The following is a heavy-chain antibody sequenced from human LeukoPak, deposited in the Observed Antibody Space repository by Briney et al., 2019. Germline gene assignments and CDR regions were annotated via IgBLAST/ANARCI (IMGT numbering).Heavy chain of an antibody. CDR3: ARGRYSGSHYGAEYFQY. J-gene: IGHJ1*01. D-gene: IGHD1-26*01. V-gene: IGHV1-18*01. Sequence: GASVKVSCKASGYTFTSYDINWVRQAPGQGLEWMGWISGDNGNAVYAQRLQGRVTTTTDTSTSTAYMELRSLKSDDTAVYYCARGRYSGSHYGAEYFQYWGQGTLVTVSS. CDR2: ISGDNGNA. CDR1: GYTFTSYD.